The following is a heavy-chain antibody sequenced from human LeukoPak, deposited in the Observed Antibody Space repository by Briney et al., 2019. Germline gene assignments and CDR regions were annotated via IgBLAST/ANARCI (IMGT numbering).Heavy chain of an antibody. D-gene: IGHD3-22*01. CDR2: IDKKDKGYATAT. J-gene: IGHJ4*02. V-gene: IGHV3-73*01. CDR3: ARDSSGYHFDD. Sequence: GGSLRLSCAASGFTFSGSAIHWVRQSSGKGLEWVGQIDKKDKGYATATAYAASVKGRFTISRDDSINTAYLQMNSLRAEDTAVYYCARDSSGYHFDDWGQGTLVTVSS. CDR1: GFTFSGSA.